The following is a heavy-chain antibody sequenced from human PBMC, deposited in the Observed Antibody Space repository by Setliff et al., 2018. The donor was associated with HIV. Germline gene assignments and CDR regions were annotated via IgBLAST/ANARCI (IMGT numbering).Heavy chain of an antibody. J-gene: IGHJ4*02. V-gene: IGHV4-59*01. D-gene: IGHD2-15*01. Sequence: NPSETLSLTCRVSGGLMSGYFWSWVRQPPGKGLEWVAYIYYTGNINQNPSLKSRVTISMDSSKRQSYLKLSSLTAADTAVYYCVRGRYCSGSNCPRLDNWGQGILVTVSS. CDR1: GGLMSGYF. CDR3: VRGRYCSGSNCPRLDN. CDR2: IYYTGNI.